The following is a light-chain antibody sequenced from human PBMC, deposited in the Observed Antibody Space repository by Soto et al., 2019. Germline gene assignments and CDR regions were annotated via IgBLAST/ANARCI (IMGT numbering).Light chain of an antibody. CDR2: GAS. CDR1: QSVSSNY. V-gene: IGKV3-20*01. CDR3: QRYGTSLPLT. J-gene: IGKJ4*01. Sequence: EIVLTQSPGTLSLSPGDRATLSCRASQSVSSNYLAWYQQKPGQALRLLIYGASSRATGIPDRFSGSGSGTDFTLTISRLEPEDFAVYYCQRYGTSLPLTFGGGTKVDIK.